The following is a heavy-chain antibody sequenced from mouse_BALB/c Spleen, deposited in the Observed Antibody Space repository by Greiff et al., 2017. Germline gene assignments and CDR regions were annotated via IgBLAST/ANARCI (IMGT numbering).Heavy chain of an antibody. V-gene: IGHV1-7*01. D-gene: IGHD1-1*01. CDR3: ARDYYGGFAY. J-gene: IGHJ3*01. Sequence: VQLQQSGAELAKPGASVKMSCKASGYTFTSYWMHWVKQRPGQGLEWIGYINPSTGYTEYNQKFKDKATLTADKSSSTAYMQLSSLTSEDSAVYYCARDYYGGFAYWGQGTLVTVSA. CDR1: GYTFTSYW. CDR2: INPSTGYT.